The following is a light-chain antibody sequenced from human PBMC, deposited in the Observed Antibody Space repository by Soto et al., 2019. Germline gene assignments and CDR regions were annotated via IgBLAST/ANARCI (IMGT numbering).Light chain of an antibody. J-gene: IGKJ5*01. CDR3: QQYGSSPRT. CDR1: QSVSSSS. Sequence: EIVLTQSPGTLSASPGERVTLSCRASQSVSSSSLAWYQQKPGQAPRLLIYGASSRATGIPDRFSGSGSGTDFTLTISRLEPEDFAVYYCQQYGSSPRTFGQGTRLEIK. V-gene: IGKV3-20*01. CDR2: GAS.